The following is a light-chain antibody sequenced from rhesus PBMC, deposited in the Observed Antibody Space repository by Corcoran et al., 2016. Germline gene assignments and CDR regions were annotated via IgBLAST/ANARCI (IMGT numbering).Light chain of an antibody. Sequence: DIQMTQSPSSLSASLGDRVTITCQASQGISHNLAWYQQKPGKVPPLLIYQASTLQSGVPSRFSGSGAGTDFTLTIRSLQPEDFATYYCQHGYGTPLTFGGGTKVELK. CDR3: QHGYGTPLT. V-gene: IGKV1-25*01. CDR2: QAS. CDR1: QGISHN. J-gene: IGKJ4*01.